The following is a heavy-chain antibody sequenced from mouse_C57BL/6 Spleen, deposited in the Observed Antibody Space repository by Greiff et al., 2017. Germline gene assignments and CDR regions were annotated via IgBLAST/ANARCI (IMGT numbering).Heavy chain of an antibody. V-gene: IGHV14-4*01. D-gene: IGHD1-1*01. CDR3: TTEVTTVVAPFAY. Sequence: VHVKQSGAELVRPGASVKLSCTASGFNIKDDYMHWVKQRPEQGLEWIGWIDPENGDTEYASKFQGKATITADTSSNTAYLQLSSLTSEDTAVYYCTTEVTTVVAPFAYWCQGTLVTVSA. J-gene: IGHJ3*01. CDR1: GFNIKDDY. CDR2: IDPENGDT.